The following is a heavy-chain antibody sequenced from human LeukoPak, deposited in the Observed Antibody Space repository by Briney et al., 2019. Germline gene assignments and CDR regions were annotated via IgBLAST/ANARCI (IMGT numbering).Heavy chain of an antibody. D-gene: IGHD4-17*01. CDR2: IWYDGSNK. J-gene: IGHJ3*02. Sequence: GGSLRLSCAASGFTFSSYGLHGVRQAPGKGLEGGAVIWYDGSNKYYADSVKGRFTISRNNSKNTLYLQMNSLRAEDTAVYYCARDSGDYGDYDAFDIWGQGTMVTVSS. CDR1: GFTFSSYG. V-gene: IGHV3-33*01. CDR3: ARDSGDYGDYDAFDI.